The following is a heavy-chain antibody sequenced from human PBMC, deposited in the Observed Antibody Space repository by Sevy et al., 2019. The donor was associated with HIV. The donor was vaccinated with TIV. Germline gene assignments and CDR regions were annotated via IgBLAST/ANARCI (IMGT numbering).Heavy chain of an antibody. CDR2: ISYDGRNK. CDR3: ARDIAVAGNYFDY. J-gene: IGHJ4*02. V-gene: IGHV3-30*04. CDR1: GFTFSGYA. Sequence: GGSLRLSCAASGFTFSGYAMHWVRQAPGKGLEWVAVISYDGRNKYYADSVKGRFTISRDNSKNTVYLQMNSLRAEDTAVYYCARDIAVAGNYFDYWGQGTLVTVSS. D-gene: IGHD6-19*01.